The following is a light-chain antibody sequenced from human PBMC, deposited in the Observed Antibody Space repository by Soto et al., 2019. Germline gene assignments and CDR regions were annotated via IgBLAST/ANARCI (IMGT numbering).Light chain of an antibody. V-gene: IGLV2-14*03. CDR2: DVS. Sequence: QSVLTQPASVSGSPGQSITISCTGTSSDVGSSDYVSRYQQHPGKAPKLMIYDVSNRPSGVSNRFSGSKSGNTAYLTISGLEAEDEADYHCSSYTTSSTVVFGGGTKLTVL. CDR3: SSYTTSSTVV. CDR1: SSDVGSSDY. J-gene: IGLJ2*01.